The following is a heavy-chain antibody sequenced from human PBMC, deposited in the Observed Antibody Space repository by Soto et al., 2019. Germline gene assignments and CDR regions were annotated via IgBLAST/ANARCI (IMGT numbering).Heavy chain of an antibody. Sequence: QVQLVQSGAEVKKPGSSVKVSCKASGGTFSSYAISWVRQAPGQGLEWMGEIIPIFGTANYAQKFQGRVTITADESTSTAYMELSSLGSEDTAVYYCARDRGPSSGYYPYWFDLWGQGTLVTVSS. CDR3: ARDRGPSSGYYPYWFDL. J-gene: IGHJ5*02. V-gene: IGHV1-69*12. CDR1: GGTFSSYA. D-gene: IGHD3-22*01. CDR2: IIPIFGTA.